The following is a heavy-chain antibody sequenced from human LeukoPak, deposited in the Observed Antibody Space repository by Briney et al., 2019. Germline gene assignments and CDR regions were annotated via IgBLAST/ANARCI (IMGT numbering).Heavy chain of an antibody. Sequence: GGSLRLSCAASGFTFSSYSMNWVRQAPGKGLEWVSSISSSSSYIYYADSVKGRFTISRDNSKHTPYLQMNSLRAEDTAVYYCAKEYCSSTSCYFDYWGQGTLVTVSS. CDR2: ISSSSSYI. J-gene: IGHJ4*02. V-gene: IGHV3-21*01. CDR1: GFTFSSYS. D-gene: IGHD2-2*01. CDR3: AKEYCSSTSCYFDY.